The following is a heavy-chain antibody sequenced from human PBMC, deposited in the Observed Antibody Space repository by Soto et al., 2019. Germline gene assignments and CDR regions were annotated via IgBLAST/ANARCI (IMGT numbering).Heavy chain of an antibody. D-gene: IGHD2-21*01. CDR2: IYYSGST. CDR1: GGYISSHY. Sequence: SETLSLPCTVSGGYISSHYWGWIRQHPGKGLEWIGYIYYSGSTYYNPSLKGRVTISVDTSKNQFSLKLSSVTAADTAVYYCARDKYCGGDCATDAFDIWGQGTMVTVS. J-gene: IGHJ3*02. CDR3: ARDKYCGGDCATDAFDI. V-gene: IGHV4-59*06.